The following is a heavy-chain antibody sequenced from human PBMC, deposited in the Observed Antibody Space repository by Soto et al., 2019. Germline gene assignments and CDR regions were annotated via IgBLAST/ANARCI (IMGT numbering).Heavy chain of an antibody. V-gene: IGHV2-5*02. Sequence: QITLKESGPTLVKPTQTLTLTCTFSRFSLSTSGVAVGWIRQPPGKALEWLALIYWDDNKRYSPSLKSRLTVTKDTSKNQVVLTVTNMDPVDTATYYCAHGVGALDYWGQGTLVTVSS. J-gene: IGHJ4*02. CDR3: AHGVGALDY. CDR2: IYWDDNK. CDR1: RFSLSTSGVA. D-gene: IGHD1-26*01.